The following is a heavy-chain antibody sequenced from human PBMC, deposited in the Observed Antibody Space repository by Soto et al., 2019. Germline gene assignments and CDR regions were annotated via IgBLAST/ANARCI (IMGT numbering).Heavy chain of an antibody. D-gene: IGHD3-10*01. CDR3: AKNSGWFGS. V-gene: IGHV3-23*01. CDR2: IGGNTGNT. CDR1: GFPFSDTD. J-gene: IGHJ5*01. Sequence: GGSLRLSCAASGFPFSDTDMTWVRQAPGKGLEWVSTIGGNTGNTYYADSVEGRFTISRDDSKNTVYLQMNSLRADDTAVYYCAKNSGWFGSWGQGTLVTVS.